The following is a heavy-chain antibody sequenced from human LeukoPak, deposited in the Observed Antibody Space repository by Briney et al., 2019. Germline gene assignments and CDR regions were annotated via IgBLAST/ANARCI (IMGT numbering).Heavy chain of an antibody. J-gene: IGHJ4*02. D-gene: IGHD6-13*01. Sequence: GASVKVSCKASGGTFSSYAISWVRQAPGQGLEWMGWINPNSGGTNYAQKFQGRVTMTRDTSISTAYMELSRLRSDDTAVYYCARGGWQQLDIRFDYWGQGTLVTVSS. V-gene: IGHV1-2*02. CDR3: ARGGWQQLDIRFDY. CDR2: INPNSGGT. CDR1: GGTFSSYA.